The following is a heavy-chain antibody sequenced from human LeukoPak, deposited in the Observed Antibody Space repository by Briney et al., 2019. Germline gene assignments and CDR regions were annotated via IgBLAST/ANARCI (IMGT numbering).Heavy chain of an antibody. CDR3: ARGSSLLRPRNSGWGGAFDV. V-gene: IGHV4-39*06. J-gene: IGHJ3*01. CDR2: ILYSGTT. CDR1: GDSITSSNYH. D-gene: IGHD5-12*01. Sequence: PSETLSLTCTVSGDSITSSNYHWAWIRQPPGKGLECIGSILYSGTTYYSSSLNSRVTMSGHTSKTQVAPKLSSVTAADTALNYRARGSSLLRPRNSGWGGAFDVWGQGTVVPVSS.